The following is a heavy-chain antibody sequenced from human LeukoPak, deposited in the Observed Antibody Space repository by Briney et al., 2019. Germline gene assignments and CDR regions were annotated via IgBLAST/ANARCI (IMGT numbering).Heavy chain of an antibody. J-gene: IGHJ4*02. V-gene: IGHV3-23*01. Sequence: QPGGSLRLSCAAPGFTFSSYAMSWVRQAPGKGLEWVSAISGSGGSTYYADSVRGRFTISRDNSKNTLYLQMNSLRAEDTAVYYCAKHARYSYGYIAYWGQGTLVTVSS. D-gene: IGHD5-18*01. CDR1: GFTFSSYA. CDR3: AKHARYSYGYIAY. CDR2: ISGSGGST.